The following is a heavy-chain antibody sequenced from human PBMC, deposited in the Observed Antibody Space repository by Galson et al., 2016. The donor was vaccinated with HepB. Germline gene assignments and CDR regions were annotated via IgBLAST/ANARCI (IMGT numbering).Heavy chain of an antibody. Sequence: SLRLSCATSGFTFSSYAMSWVRQAPGKGLEWVSTISGSGDNTYYADSVKGRFTISRDNSQNTVYLQMKSLRVEDTAIYYCARWSRGAGSGSLPYWGQGALVTVSS. D-gene: IGHD3-10*01. CDR3: ARWSRGAGSGSLPY. CDR2: ISGSGDNT. V-gene: IGHV3-23*01. J-gene: IGHJ4*02. CDR1: GFTFSSYA.